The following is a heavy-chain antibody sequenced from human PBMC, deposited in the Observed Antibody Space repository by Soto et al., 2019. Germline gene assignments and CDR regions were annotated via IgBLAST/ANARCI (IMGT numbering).Heavy chain of an antibody. Sequence: QITLKESGPTLVKPTQTLTLTCTFSGFSLSTSGVGVGWIRQPPGKALEWLALIYWDDDKRYSPSLKSRLTTTKTTPKTQGALTMTNMDPGDTPTYYCPKNPAALLCLGKFSPSAPGGKEPLSPVSS. D-gene: IGHD3-10*02. CDR2: IYWDDDK. V-gene: IGHV2-5*02. J-gene: IGHJ4*02. CDR1: GFSLSTSGVG. CDR3: PKNPAALLCLGKFSPSAP.